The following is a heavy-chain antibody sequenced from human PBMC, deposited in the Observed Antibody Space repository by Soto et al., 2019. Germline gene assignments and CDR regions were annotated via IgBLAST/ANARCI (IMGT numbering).Heavy chain of an antibody. V-gene: IGHV1-8*01. J-gene: IGHJ6*02. CDR1: GYTFTSYD. CDR2: MNPNSGNT. CDR3: ASADIRLYYYYGMDV. Sequence: ASVKVSCKASGYTFTSYDINWVRQATGQGLEWMGWMNPNSGNTGYAQKFQGRVTMTRNTSISTAYMELSSLRSEDTAVYYCASADIRLYYYYGMDVWGQGTTVTVYS. D-gene: IGHD3-9*01.